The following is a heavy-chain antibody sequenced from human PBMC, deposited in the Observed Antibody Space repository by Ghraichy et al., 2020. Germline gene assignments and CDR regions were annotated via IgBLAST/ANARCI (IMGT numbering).Heavy chain of an antibody. CDR2: ISVNSDDT. D-gene: IGHD6-13*01. V-gene: IGHV3-23*01. Sequence: GSLRLSCAASGFTFGTYAMSWVRQAPGKGLQWISTISVNSDDTYYAESVKGRFTVSRDNSKSTLLLQMDSLRADDTAVYFCAKDLGQTGSYSTIWYDAFDVWGQGTMVSVSS. CDR3: AKDLGQTGSYSTIWYDAFDV. J-gene: IGHJ3*01. CDR1: GFTFGTYA.